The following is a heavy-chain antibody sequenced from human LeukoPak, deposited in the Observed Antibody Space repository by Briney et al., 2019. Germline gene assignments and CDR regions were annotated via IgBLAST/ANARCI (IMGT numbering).Heavy chain of an antibody. V-gene: IGHV3-74*01. Sequence: PGGSLRLSCTASGFTFNNFWMHWVRQAPGKGLVWVSGIDTAGSATRYADSVKGRFTISRDSAKNTLFLQINSLRAEDTAVYYCARTGGWLSNFDFWGQGSLVTVSS. D-gene: IGHD5-24*01. J-gene: IGHJ4*02. CDR1: GFTFNNFW. CDR3: ARTGGWLSNFDF. CDR2: IDTAGSAT.